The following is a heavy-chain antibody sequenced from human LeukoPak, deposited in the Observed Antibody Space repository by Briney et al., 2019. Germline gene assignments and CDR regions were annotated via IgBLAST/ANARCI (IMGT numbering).Heavy chain of an antibody. J-gene: IGHJ4*02. CDR1: GYTFSSHW. V-gene: IGHV3-7*01. CDR3: ARVATNYDFWSGYPDYFDY. D-gene: IGHD3-3*01. CDR2: KKQDGSEK. Sequence: PGGSLRLSCAASGYTFSSHWMSWVRQAPGKGLEWEANKKQDGSEKNYVDSAKGRITISTNNAKNSQYLQMNSLRTEDTAVYYCARVATNYDFWSGYPDYFDYWGQGTLVTVSS.